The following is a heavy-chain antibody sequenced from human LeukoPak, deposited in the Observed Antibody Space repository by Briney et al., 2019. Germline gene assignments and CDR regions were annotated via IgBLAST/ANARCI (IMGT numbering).Heavy chain of an antibody. CDR1: GFSVSGNY. CDR2: IHSDGSL. V-gene: IGHV3-53*01. D-gene: IGHD6-13*01. J-gene: IGHJ5*02. Sequence: GGSLRLSCVASGFSVSGNYMSWVRQAPGKGLEWVSIIHSDGSLDYADSVKGRFTTSRDSSENTVYLQMNRVRAEDTAVYYCARDSGGKGSWYFDLWGQGTLVTVSS. CDR3: ARDSGGKGSWYFDL.